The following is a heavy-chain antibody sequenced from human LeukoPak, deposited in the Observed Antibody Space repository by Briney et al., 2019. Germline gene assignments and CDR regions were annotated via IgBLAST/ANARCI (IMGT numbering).Heavy chain of an antibody. Sequence: SETLSLTCAVYGGSFRGYYWTWIRQPPGKGLEWIGEINHGGSANYNPSLKSRVTMSVDTSKNQFSLRLSSVTAADTAVYYCARGTYSSGWLPDYWGQGTLVTVSS. CDR1: GGSFRGYY. CDR2: INHGGSA. D-gene: IGHD6-19*01. V-gene: IGHV4-34*01. J-gene: IGHJ4*02. CDR3: ARGTYSSGWLPDY.